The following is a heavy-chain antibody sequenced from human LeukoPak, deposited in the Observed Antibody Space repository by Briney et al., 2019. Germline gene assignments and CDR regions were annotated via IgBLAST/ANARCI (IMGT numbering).Heavy chain of an antibody. CDR1: GFTFSSYD. CDR2: IRYDGSSK. J-gene: IGHJ4*02. V-gene: IGHV3-30*02. Sequence: GRSLRLSCAASGFTFSSYDMHWVRPAPGKGLEWVAFIRYDGSSKYYADSVKGRFTISRDNSKNKLYLQMNSLRAEDTAVYYCAKDIVYSCALWGQGTLVTVSS. CDR3: AKDIVYSCAL. D-gene: IGHD5-18*01.